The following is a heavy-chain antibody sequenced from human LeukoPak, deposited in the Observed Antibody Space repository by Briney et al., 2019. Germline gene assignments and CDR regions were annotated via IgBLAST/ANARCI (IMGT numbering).Heavy chain of an antibody. Sequence: SETLSLTCTVSGGSIRSYYWSWIRQPPGKGLEWIGYIYYSGSTKYNPSLKSRVTISVDTSKSQSSLKLSSVTAADTAMYYCARANSGYGAYYYYYMDFWGKGTTVTISS. CDR1: GGSIRSYY. CDR2: IYYSGST. J-gene: IGHJ6*03. V-gene: IGHV4-59*01. D-gene: IGHD5-12*01. CDR3: ARANSGYGAYYYYYMDF.